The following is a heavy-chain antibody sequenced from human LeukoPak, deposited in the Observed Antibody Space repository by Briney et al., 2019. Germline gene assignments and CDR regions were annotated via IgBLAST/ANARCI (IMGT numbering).Heavy chain of an antibody. Sequence: SETLSLTCTVSGGSISSYYWSWIRQPPGKGLEWIGYIYYSGSTNYNPSLKSRVTISVDTSKNQFSLKLSSVTAADTAVYYCARGSSFITMIVADAFDIWGQGTMVTVSS. CDR1: GGSISSYY. V-gene: IGHV4-59*01. J-gene: IGHJ3*02. D-gene: IGHD3-22*01. CDR3: ARGSSFITMIVADAFDI. CDR2: IYYSGST.